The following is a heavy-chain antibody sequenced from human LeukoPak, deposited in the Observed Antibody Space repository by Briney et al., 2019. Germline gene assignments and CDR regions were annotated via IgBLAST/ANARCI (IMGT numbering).Heavy chain of an antibody. CDR1: GFTFSGYA. D-gene: IGHD4-23*01. J-gene: IGHJ4*02. CDR3: AKRVQGNTGPFHC. Sequence: GGSLRLSSAASGFTFSGYAMSWVRQAPGKGLEWVSGISGRGDNTYYADSVKGRFTISRDNSKNTLCLQMNSLRDEDTAVYYCAKRVQGNTGPFHCWGQGTLASVSS. V-gene: IGHV3-23*01. CDR2: ISGRGDNT.